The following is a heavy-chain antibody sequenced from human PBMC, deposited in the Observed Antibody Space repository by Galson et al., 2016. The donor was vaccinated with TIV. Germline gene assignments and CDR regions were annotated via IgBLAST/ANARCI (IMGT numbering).Heavy chain of an antibody. D-gene: IGHD3-16*01. Sequence: PALVKPTQTLTLTCTFSGFSLTTPEVGVGWIRQPPGKALEWLALIYGDDDERYRPTLKSRLTITKDTSKNHVVLTMTKMDPVDTGTYYCAHRQGMMNSFDGWGQGTMVTVSS. V-gene: IGHV2-5*02. CDR1: GFSLTTPEVG. J-gene: IGHJ3*01. CDR3: AHRQGMMNSFDG. CDR2: IYGDDDE.